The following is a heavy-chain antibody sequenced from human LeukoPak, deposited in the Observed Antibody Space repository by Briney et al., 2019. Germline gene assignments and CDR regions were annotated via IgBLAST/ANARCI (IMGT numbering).Heavy chain of an antibody. J-gene: IGHJ4*02. D-gene: IGHD2-8*01. CDR1: GHSFTSYW. V-gene: IGHV5-51*01. CDR3: ARAYCTNGVCYNVDY. Sequence: GESLKISCKGSGHSFTSYWIGWLRQMPGKGLEWMGIIYPGDSDTRYSPSFQGQVTISADKSISTAYLQSSSLKASDTAMYYCARAYCTNGVCYNVDYWGQGTLVTVSS. CDR2: IYPGDSDT.